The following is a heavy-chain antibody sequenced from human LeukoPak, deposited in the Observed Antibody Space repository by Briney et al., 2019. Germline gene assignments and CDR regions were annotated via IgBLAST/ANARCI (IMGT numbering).Heavy chain of an antibody. CDR3: ARDQRSSPAPNWFDP. CDR1: GFTFSSYA. J-gene: IGHJ5*02. V-gene: IGHV3-23*01. CDR2: ISGSGGST. Sequence: GSLRLSCAASGFTFSSYAMSWVRQAPGKGLEWVSAISGSGGSTYYADSVKGRFTISRDNSKNTLYLQMNSLRAEDTAVYYCARDQRSSPAPNWFDPWGQGTLVTVSS. D-gene: IGHD6-19*01.